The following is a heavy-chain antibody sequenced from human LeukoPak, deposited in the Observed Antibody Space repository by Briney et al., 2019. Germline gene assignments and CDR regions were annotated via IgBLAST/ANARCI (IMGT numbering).Heavy chain of an antibody. CDR3: ASGSSLDGSSGWPTHYY. V-gene: IGHV1-2*02. D-gene: IGHD6-19*01. CDR1: GYTFTGCY. Sequence: ASVKVSCKASGYTFTGCYMHWXXXXXXXXXXXXXXXNPNXGGTHYAQXFQGXVTXXRDTSISTAYMELSSLRSDDTALYYCASGSSLDGSSGWPTHYYWGQGALVTVSS. J-gene: IGHJ4*02. CDR2: XNPNXGGT.